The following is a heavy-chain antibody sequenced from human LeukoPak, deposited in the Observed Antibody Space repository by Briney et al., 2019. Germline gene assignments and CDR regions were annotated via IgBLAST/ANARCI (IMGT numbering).Heavy chain of an antibody. CDR1: GFTFSSYA. J-gene: IGHJ4*02. D-gene: IGHD3-9*01. CDR3: AKVLRGKYDILTGYYRAPADY. Sequence: GGSLRLSCAASGFTFSSYAMSWVRQAPGKGLEWVSIISGSGASTYYADSVKGRFTISRDNSKNTLYLQMSRLKVEDTAVYHCAKVLRGKYDILTGYYRAPADYWGQGTLVTVSS. V-gene: IGHV3-23*01. CDR2: ISGSGAST.